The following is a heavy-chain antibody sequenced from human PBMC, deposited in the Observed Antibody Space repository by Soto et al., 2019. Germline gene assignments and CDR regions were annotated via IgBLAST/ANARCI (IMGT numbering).Heavy chain of an antibody. V-gene: IGHV3-73*01. CDR3: ARDRRAQGLGYYYYYGMDV. D-gene: IGHD6-13*01. CDR2: IASKLNTYAT. J-gene: IGHJ6*02. CDR1: GFNFSGSD. Sequence: PGGSLRLSCAVSGFNFSGSDMHWVRQSSGKGLEWLGRIASKLNTYATSYPASVKGRFTISRDDSKNTLYLQMNSLRAEDTAVYYCARDRRAQGLGYYYYYGMDVWGQGTTVTVSS.